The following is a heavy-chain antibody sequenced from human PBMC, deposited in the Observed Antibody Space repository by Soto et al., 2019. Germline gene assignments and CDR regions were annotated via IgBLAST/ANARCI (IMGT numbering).Heavy chain of an antibody. CDR2: ISGSGGST. Sequence: EVQLLESGGGLVQPGGSLRLSCAASGFTFSSYVMSWVRQAPGKGLEWVSAISGSGGSTYYADSVKGRFIISRDNSKNTLYLQMNSLRPEDTAVYYCAKVNFRGGFDYWGQGTLVTVSS. V-gene: IGHV3-23*01. CDR3: AKVNFRGGFDY. CDR1: GFTFSSYV. J-gene: IGHJ4*02. D-gene: IGHD3-16*01.